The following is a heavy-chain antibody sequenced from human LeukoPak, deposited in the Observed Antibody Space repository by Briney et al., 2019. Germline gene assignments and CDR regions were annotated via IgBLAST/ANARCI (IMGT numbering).Heavy chain of an antibody. CDR1: GYTFTNCW. Sequence: GESLKISCTSSGYTFTNCWIGWVRQMPGKGLEWMGIIYPDDSDSRYSPSFQGQVTVSVDKFINTAYLQLSSLKASDTAMYYCARHRSVSSAKWYLDLWGRGTLVTVSS. J-gene: IGHJ2*01. CDR3: ARHRSVSSAKWYLDL. V-gene: IGHV5-51*01. D-gene: IGHD6-19*01. CDR2: IYPDDSDS.